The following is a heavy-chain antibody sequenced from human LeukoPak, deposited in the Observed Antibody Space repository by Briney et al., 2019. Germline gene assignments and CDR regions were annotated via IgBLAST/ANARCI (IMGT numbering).Heavy chain of an antibody. CDR3: AGEFYYDSSGYYSDAFDI. Sequence: GASVKVSCKASGGTFSSYAISWVRQAPGQGLEWMGRIIPILGIANYAQKFQGRVTITADKSTSTAYMELSSLRSEDTAVYYCAGEFYYDSSGYYSDAFDIWGQGTMVTVSS. CDR1: GGTFSSYA. J-gene: IGHJ3*02. V-gene: IGHV1-69*04. D-gene: IGHD3-22*01. CDR2: IIPILGIA.